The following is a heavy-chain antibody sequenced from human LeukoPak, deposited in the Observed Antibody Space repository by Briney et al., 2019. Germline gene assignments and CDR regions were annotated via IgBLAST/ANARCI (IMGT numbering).Heavy chain of an antibody. D-gene: IGHD2/OR15-2a*01. J-gene: IGHJ6*02. CDR2: IYYSGST. CDR1: GGCISSYY. CDR3: ARDQYFYSFYGMDV. Sequence: SETLSLTCTVSGGCISSYYWSWIRQPPGKGLEWIGYIYYSGSTNYNPSLKSRVTISVDTSKNQFSLKLSSVTAADTAVYYCARDQYFYSFYGMDVWGQGTTVTVSS. V-gene: IGHV4-59*01.